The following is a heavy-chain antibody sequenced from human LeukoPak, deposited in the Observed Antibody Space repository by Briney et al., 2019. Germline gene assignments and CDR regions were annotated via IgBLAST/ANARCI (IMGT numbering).Heavy chain of an antibody. V-gene: IGHV4-59*01. CDR1: GGSISSYY. CDR3: ARATDNYDFWGGYYLAFDI. Sequence: SETLSLTCTVSGGSISSYYWSWIRQPPGKGLEWIGYIYYSGSTNYNPSLKSRVTISVDTSKNQFSLKLSSVTAADTAVYYCARATDNYDFWGGYYLAFDIWGQGTMVTVSS. CDR2: IYYSGST. J-gene: IGHJ3*02. D-gene: IGHD3-3*01.